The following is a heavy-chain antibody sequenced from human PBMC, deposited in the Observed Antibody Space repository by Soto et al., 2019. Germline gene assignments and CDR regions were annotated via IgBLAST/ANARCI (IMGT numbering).Heavy chain of an antibody. J-gene: IGHJ6*03. Sequence: PGGSLRLSCAASGFTFSSYWMSWVRQAPGKGLEWVANIKQDGSEKYYVDSVKGRFTISRDNAKNSLYLQMNSLRAEDTAVYYCARDYPEEWCGESDYYHYYHLDVWGKGTTVTGSS. CDR2: IKQDGSEK. V-gene: IGHV3-7*01. CDR3: ARDYPEEWCGESDYYHYYHLDV. CDR1: GFTFSSYW. D-gene: IGHD3-10*01.